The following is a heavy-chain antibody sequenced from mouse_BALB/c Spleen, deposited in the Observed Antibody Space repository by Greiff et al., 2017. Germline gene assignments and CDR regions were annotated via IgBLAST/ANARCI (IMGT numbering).Heavy chain of an antibody. J-gene: IGHJ2*01. CDR1: GFTFSSYG. V-gene: IGHV5-6*01. CDR3: ARGGYYDYDEGYYFDY. D-gene: IGHD2-4*01. CDR2: ISSGGSYT. Sequence: EVQRVESGGDLVKPGGSLKLSCAASGFTFSSYGMSWVRQTPDKRLEWVATISSGGSYTYYPDSVKGRFTISRDNAKNTLYLQMSSLKSEDTAMYYCARGGYYDYDEGYYFDYWGQGTTLTVSS.